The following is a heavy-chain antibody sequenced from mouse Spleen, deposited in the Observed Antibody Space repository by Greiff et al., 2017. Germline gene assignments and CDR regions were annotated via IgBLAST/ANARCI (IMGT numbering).Heavy chain of an antibody. CDR2: IYPGSGST. CDR1: GYTFTSYW. Sequence: QVQLQQSGAELVKPGASVKMSCKASGYTFTSYWITWVKQRPGQGLEWIGDIYPGSGSTNYNEKFKSKATLTVDTSSSTAYMQLSSLTSEDSAVYYCARGPYYYGSSYNFDYWGQGTTLTVSS. CDR3: ARGPYYYGSSYNFDY. V-gene: IGHV1-55*01. J-gene: IGHJ2*01. D-gene: IGHD1-1*01.